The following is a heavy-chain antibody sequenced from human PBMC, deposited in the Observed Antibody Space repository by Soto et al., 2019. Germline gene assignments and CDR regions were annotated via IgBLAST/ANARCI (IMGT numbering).Heavy chain of an antibody. Sequence: QVQLQEAGPGLVKPSETLSLTCAVSGGSVSSYYWNSIRQPPGKGLEWIGHLYYRESTNYNPSLKSRVTISLDTSKNQFSLRLSSVTAADTAVYYCARHLGEKIGGSYYYYGMDVWGQGTTVTVSS. CDR1: GGSVSSYY. V-gene: IGHV4-59*08. J-gene: IGHJ6*02. CDR3: ARHLGEKIGGSYYYYGMDV. CDR2: LYYREST. D-gene: IGHD3-16*01.